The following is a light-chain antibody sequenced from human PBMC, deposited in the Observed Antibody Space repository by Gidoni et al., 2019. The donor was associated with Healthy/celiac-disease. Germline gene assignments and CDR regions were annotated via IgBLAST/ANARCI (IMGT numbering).Light chain of an antibody. CDR1: QSISSW. Sequence: DIQMPQSPSTLSASVGDRVTITCRASQSISSWLAWYQQKPGKAPKLLIYDASSLESGVPSRFSGSGSGTEFTLTISSLQPDDFATYYCQQYNSYPTFXQXTKVEIK. CDR2: DAS. J-gene: IGKJ1*01. CDR3: QQYNSYPT. V-gene: IGKV1-5*01.